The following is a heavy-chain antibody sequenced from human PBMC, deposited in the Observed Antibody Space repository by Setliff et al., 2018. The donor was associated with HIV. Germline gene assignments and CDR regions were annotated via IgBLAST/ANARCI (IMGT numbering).Heavy chain of an antibody. V-gene: IGHV1-8*01. CDR1: GYTFSTYD. CDR2: MSPKNNGS. CDR3: ARGRYNSRIDV. Sequence: GASVKVSCKASGYTFSTYDFNWVRQAAGQGLEWMGWMSPKNNGSGFAQKFQARLTMTWNTSTNTAYMELRSLTSDVTAVYYCARGRYNSRIDVWGQGTTVTVSS. J-gene: IGHJ6*02. D-gene: IGHD5-18*01.